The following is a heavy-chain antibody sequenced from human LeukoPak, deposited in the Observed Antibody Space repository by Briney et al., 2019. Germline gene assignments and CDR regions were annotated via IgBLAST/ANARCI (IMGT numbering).Heavy chain of an antibody. CDR1: GYTFTSYY. D-gene: IGHD3-9*01. Sequence: GASVKVSCKASGYTFTSYYMHWVRQAPGQGLGWMGIINPSGGSTSYAQKFQGRVTMTRDTSTSTVYMELSSLRSEDTAVYYCARVSYDILTGYYNAFDYWGQGTLVTVSS. CDR3: ARVSYDILTGYYNAFDY. CDR2: INPSGGST. V-gene: IGHV1-46*01. J-gene: IGHJ4*02.